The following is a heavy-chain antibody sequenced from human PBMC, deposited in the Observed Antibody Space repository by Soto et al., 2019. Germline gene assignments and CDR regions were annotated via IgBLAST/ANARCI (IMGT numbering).Heavy chain of an antibody. CDR2: INPSGGST. D-gene: IGHD2-8*01. J-gene: IGHJ6*02. CDR3: ARDRGCSPNGVCYYTHLRGMDV. CDR1: GYTFTSYY. Sequence: QVQLVQSGAEVKKPGASVKVSCKASGYTFTSYYMHWVRQAPGQGLEWMGIINPSGGSTSYAQKFQGRVTMTRDTSTSTVYMELSSLRSEDTAVYYCARDRGCSPNGVCYYTHLRGMDVWGQGTTVTVSS. V-gene: IGHV1-46*01.